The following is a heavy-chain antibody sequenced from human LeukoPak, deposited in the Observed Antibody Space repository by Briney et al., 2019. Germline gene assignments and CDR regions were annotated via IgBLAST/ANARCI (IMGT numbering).Heavy chain of an antibody. CDR3: ERRNSSWKNWFDP. V-gene: IGHV4-59*01. Sequence: SETLSLTCTVSGGSIDSNSWTWIRQHPWRGLEGIGYIYYSGTTNYNPSLKSRVTMSVDMSKTQYSLKLSSVTAADTAVYYCERRNSSWKNWFDPWGQGTLVTVSS. D-gene: IGHD6-13*01. J-gene: IGHJ5*02. CDR2: IYYSGTT. CDR1: GGSIDSNS.